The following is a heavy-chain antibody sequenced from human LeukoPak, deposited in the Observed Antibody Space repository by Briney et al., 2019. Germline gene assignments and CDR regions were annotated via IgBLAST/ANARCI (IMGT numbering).Heavy chain of an antibody. CDR3: ARETGSSTNDY. J-gene: IGHJ4*02. Sequence: GGSMRLSCAASGFTFSGYAMSWVRQAPGEGLEWVSAISGSGGSTYYADSVKGRFTISRDNSKNTLYLQMNSLRAEDTAVYYCARETGSSTNDYWGQGTLGTVSS. CDR2: ISGSGGST. CDR1: GFTFSGYA. D-gene: IGHD1-26*01. V-gene: IGHV3-23*01.